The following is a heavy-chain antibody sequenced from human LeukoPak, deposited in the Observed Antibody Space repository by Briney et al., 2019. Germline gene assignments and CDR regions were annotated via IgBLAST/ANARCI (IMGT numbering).Heavy chain of an antibody. J-gene: IGHJ6*02. CDR3: ATFTQTTIDYYGMDV. CDR1: GGSISSGGYS. D-gene: IGHD4-11*01. CDR2: IYHSGST. V-gene: IGHV4-30-2*01. Sequence: SETLSLTCAVSGGSISSGGYSWSWLRQPPGTGLEWIGYIYHSGSTYYNPSLKSRVTISVDRSKNQFSLKLSSVTAADTAVYYCATFTQTTIDYYGMDVWGQGTTVTVSS.